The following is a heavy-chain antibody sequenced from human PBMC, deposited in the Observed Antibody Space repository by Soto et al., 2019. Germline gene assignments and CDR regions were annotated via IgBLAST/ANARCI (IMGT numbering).Heavy chain of an antibody. D-gene: IGHD5-12*01. CDR2: ICNTGTT. Sequence: SETLSLTCTVSPDSITNYCWAWIRQPPGRGLEYIGYICNTGTTDYNPSLKSRVTISVDKSRNQFSLRLRSVTAADAAMYFCASCSGYYYAFQNWGQGTMVTVSS. J-gene: IGHJ4*02. V-gene: IGHV4-59*01. CDR1: PDSITNYC. CDR3: ASCSGYYYAFQN.